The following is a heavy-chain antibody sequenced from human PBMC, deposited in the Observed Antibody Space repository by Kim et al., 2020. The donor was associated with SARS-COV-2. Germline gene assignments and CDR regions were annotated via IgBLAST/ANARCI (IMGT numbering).Heavy chain of an antibody. CDR3: ARNTAAATPYYYYYYGMDV. CDR1: GYTFTSYY. D-gene: IGHD6-13*01. V-gene: IGHV1-46*01. J-gene: IGHJ6*02. Sequence: ASVKVSCKASGYTFTSYYMHWVRQAPGQGLEWMGIINPSGGSTSYAQKFQGRVTMTRDTSTSTVYMELSSLRSEDTAVYYCARNTAAATPYYYYYYGMDVWGQGTTVTVSS. CDR2: INPSGGST.